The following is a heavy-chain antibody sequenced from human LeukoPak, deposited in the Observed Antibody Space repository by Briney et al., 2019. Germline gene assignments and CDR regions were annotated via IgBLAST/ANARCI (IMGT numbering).Heavy chain of an antibody. CDR1: GFTFSSYW. CDR3: AILVAPFES. Sequence: GSLRLSFAASGFTFSSYWMSWVRQAPGKGLEWVANIKQDGSEKYYVDSVKGRFTISRDNAKNSLYLQMNSLRVEDTAVYYCAILVAPFESWGQGTLVTVSS. CDR2: IKQDGSEK. V-gene: IGHV3-7*01. D-gene: IGHD5-12*01. J-gene: IGHJ4*02.